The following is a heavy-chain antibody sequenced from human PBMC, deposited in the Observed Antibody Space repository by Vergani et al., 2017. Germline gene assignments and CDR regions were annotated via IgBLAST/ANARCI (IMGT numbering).Heavy chain of an antibody. CDR2: ISAYNGNT. J-gene: IGHJ3*02. CDR1: GGTFSSYA. V-gene: IGHV1-18*01. CDR3: ARDPFYSMSDAFDI. Sequence: QVQLVQSGAEVKKPGSSVKVSCKASGGTFSSYAISWVRQAPGQGLEWMGWISAYNGNTNYAQKLQGRVTMTTDTSTSTAYMELRSLRSDDTAVYYCARDPFYSMSDAFDIWGQGTMVTVSS. D-gene: IGHD6-13*01.